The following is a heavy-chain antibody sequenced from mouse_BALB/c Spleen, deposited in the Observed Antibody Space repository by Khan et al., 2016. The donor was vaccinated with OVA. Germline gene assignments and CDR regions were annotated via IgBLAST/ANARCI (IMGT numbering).Heavy chain of an antibody. D-gene: IGHD4-1*01. Sequence: EVELVESGGGLVQPGGSRKLSCAASGFTFSSFGMHWVRQTPEKGLEWVAYINSGSTTIYYADPVKGRFTISRDNPKNPLFLQMTSLRSEDTAMYYCARGNWAYWGQGTTVTVSS. J-gene: IGHJ2*01. CDR2: INSGSTTI. V-gene: IGHV5-17*02. CDR1: GFTFSSFG. CDR3: ARGNWAY.